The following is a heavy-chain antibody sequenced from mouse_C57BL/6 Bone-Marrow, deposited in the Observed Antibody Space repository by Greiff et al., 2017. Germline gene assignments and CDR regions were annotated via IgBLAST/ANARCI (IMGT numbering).Heavy chain of an antibody. CDR1: GFTFSDYY. D-gene: IGHD1-1*01. CDR3: ARWGSSYTYYAMDY. Sequence: EVKLQESGGGLVQPGGSLKLSCAASGFTFSDYYMYWVRQTPEKRLEWVAYISNGGGSTYYPDTVKGRFTISRDNAKNTLYLQMSRLKSEDTAMYYCARWGSSYTYYAMDYWGQGTSVTVAS. V-gene: IGHV5-12*01. J-gene: IGHJ4*01. CDR2: ISNGGGST.